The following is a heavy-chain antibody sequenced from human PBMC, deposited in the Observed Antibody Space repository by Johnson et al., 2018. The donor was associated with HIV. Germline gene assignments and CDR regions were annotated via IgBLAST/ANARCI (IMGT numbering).Heavy chain of an antibody. Sequence: VQLVESGGGLVQPGGSLRLSCAASGFTFDDYAMHWVRQAPGKGLEWVSGNGTAGDTYYPGSVKGRFTISRENAKNSLYLQMNSLRAGDTALYYCARAVCRGGRCYSHDAFDIWGQGTMVTVSS. D-gene: IGHD2-15*01. CDR1: GFTFDDYA. V-gene: IGHV3-13*01. J-gene: IGHJ3*02. CDR2: NGTAGDT. CDR3: ARAVCRGGRCYSHDAFDI.